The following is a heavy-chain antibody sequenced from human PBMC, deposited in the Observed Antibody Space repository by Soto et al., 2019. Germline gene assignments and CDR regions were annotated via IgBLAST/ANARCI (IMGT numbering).Heavy chain of an antibody. CDR3: ARVVSSRDGYNYPFDY. Sequence: QVQLLQSGAEVKKPGASVKVSCKASGYTFTSYYMHWGRQAPGQGLEWMGIINPSGGSTSYAQKFQGRVTMTRDTSTSTVYMELSSLTSEDTAVYYCARVVSSRDGYNYPFDYWGQGTLVTVSS. CDR1: GYTFTSYY. D-gene: IGHD5-12*01. CDR2: INPSGGST. J-gene: IGHJ4*02. V-gene: IGHV1-46*01.